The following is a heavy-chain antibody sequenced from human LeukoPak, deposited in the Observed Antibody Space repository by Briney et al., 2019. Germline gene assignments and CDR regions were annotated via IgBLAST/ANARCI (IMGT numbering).Heavy chain of an antibody. D-gene: IGHD2-2*01. CDR2: IYYSGST. Sequence: PSETLSLTCTVSGGSISSYYWSWIRQPPGQGLEWIGYIYYSGSTNYNPSLKSRVTISVDTSKDQFSLKLSSVTAADTVVYYCARTYCSSSSCYNFDYWGQGTLVTVSS. CDR3: ARTYCSSSSCYNFDY. CDR1: GGSISSYY. J-gene: IGHJ4*02. V-gene: IGHV4-59*01.